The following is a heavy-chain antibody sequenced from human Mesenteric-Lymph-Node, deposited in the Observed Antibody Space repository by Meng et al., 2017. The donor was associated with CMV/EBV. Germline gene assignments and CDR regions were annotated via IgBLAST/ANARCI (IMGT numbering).Heavy chain of an antibody. J-gene: IGHJ3*02. D-gene: IGHD1-26*01. CDR2: ISSGGST. V-gene: IGHV3-53*01. Sequence: GGSLRLSCAASGFIVSGNYISWVRQAPGKGLEWVSLISSGGSTYYAGSVRGRFTISRDTSKNTLYLQMNSLRAEDTAVYYCARDSGAELLDALDIWGQGTMVTVSS. CDR1: GFIVSGNY. CDR3: ARDSGAELLDALDI.